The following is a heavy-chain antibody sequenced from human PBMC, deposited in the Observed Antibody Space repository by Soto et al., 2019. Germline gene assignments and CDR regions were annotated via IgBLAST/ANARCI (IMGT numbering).Heavy chain of an antibody. V-gene: IGHV3-7*01. CDR3: ARASGAPVGAFDI. CDR1: GFTFSSYW. CDR2: IKQDGSEK. J-gene: IGHJ3*02. Sequence: GGSLRLSCAASGFTFSSYWMSWVRQAPGKGLEWVANIKQDGSEKYYVDSVKGRFTISRDNAKNSLYLQMNSLRAEDTAVYYCARASGAPVGAFDIWGQGTMVTVSS. D-gene: IGHD3-10*01.